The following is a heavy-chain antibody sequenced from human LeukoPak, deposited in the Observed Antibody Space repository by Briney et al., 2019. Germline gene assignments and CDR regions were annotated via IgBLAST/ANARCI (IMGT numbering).Heavy chain of an antibody. Sequence: GASVKVSCKASGYTFTGYCMHWVRQAPGQGLEWMGWMNPNSGNTGYAQKFQGRVTITRNTSISTAYMELSSLRSEDTAVYYCARGPPLYYYDSSGYMDVWGKETTVTVSS. CDR2: MNPNSGNT. CDR1: GYTFTGYC. V-gene: IGHV1-8*03. D-gene: IGHD3-22*01. J-gene: IGHJ6*04. CDR3: ARGPPLYYYDSSGYMDV.